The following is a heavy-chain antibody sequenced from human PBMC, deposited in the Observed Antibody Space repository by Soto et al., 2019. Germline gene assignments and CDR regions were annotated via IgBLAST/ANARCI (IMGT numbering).Heavy chain of an antibody. Sequence: QVQLQESGPGLVKPSGTLSLTCAVPGGVIISSNWWNWVRQPPGKGLEWIGEIYQSGSTNYNTSLKSRVTMSVDKSKNQFSLKLSSVTAADTAVYYCARASRYSSSSYYFYGMDVWGQGTTVTVSS. CDR3: ARASRYSSSSYYFYGMDV. V-gene: IGHV4-4*02. CDR1: GGVIISSNW. CDR2: IYQSGST. J-gene: IGHJ6*02. D-gene: IGHD2-15*01.